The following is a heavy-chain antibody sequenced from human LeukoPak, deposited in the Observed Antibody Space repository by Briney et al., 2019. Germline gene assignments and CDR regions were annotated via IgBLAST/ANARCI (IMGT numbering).Heavy chain of an antibody. CDR3: ARVDFRKQAFDI. CDR2: IIPSFGTA. J-gene: IGHJ3*02. V-gene: IGHV1-69*05. Sequence: ASVKVSCKASGGTFSSYAISWVRQAPGQGLEWMGGIIPSFGTANYAQKFQGRVTITTDESTSTAYEELSSRRSEETAVYYCARVDFRKQAFDIWGQGAMVTVSS. CDR1: GGTFSSYA. D-gene: IGHD3-3*01.